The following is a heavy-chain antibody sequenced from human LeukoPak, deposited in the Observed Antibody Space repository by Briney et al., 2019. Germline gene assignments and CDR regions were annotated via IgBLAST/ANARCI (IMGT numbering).Heavy chain of an antibody. CDR1: GFTFSSYA. D-gene: IGHD2-15*01. V-gene: IGHV3-30-3*01. CDR2: ISYDGSNK. J-gene: IGHJ4*02. Sequence: PGRSLRLSCAASGFTFSSYAMHWVRQAPGKGLEWVAVISYDGSNKYYADSVKRRFTISRDNSKNTLYLQMNSLRAEDTAVYYCATPVQKEVVVVAANDYWGQGTLVTVSS. CDR3: ATPVQKEVVVVAANDY.